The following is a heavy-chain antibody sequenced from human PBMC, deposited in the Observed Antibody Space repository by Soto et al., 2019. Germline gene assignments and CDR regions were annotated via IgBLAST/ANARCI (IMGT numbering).Heavy chain of an antibody. CDR2: FDPEDGET. J-gene: IGHJ4*02. CDR1: GYTLTELS. V-gene: IGHV1-24*01. Sequence: ASVKVSCKVSGYTLTELSMHWVRQAPGKGLEWMGGFDPEDGETIYAQKFQGRVTMTEDTSTDTAYMELSSLRSEDTAVYYCATVYPAGNEHYFDYWGQGTLVTVSS. D-gene: IGHD2-2*01. CDR3: ATVYPAGNEHYFDY.